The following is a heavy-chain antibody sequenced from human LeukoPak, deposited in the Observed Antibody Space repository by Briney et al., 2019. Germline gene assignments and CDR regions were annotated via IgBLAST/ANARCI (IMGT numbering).Heavy chain of an antibody. D-gene: IGHD3-22*01. CDR1: GFTFSSYA. CDR2: ISGSGGST. V-gene: IGHV3-23*01. CDR3: AKDLIVGIQLWFGDYYDSSSERFDY. Sequence: PGGSLRLSCAASGFTFSSYAMSWVRQAPGKGLEWVSAISGSGGSTYYADSVKGRFTISRDNSKNTLYLQMDSLRAEDTAVYYCAKDLIVGIQLWFGDYYDSSSERFDYWGQGTLVTVSS. J-gene: IGHJ4*02.